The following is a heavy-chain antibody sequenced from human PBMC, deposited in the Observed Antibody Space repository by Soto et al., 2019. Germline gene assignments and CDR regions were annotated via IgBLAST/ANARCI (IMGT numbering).Heavy chain of an antibody. CDR1: GFTFDDYA. J-gene: IGHJ1*01. CDR3: VKDESINWYSGHFRH. Sequence: EVQLVESGGGLVQPGRSLRLSCAASGFTFDDYAMHWVRQVPGKGLEWVSGINWNSGSIGYADSVKGRFAISRDNAKNSLYLQMNRLRAEDTAFYYCVKDESINWYSGHFRHWGQGTLVTVSS. CDR2: INWNSGSI. V-gene: IGHV3-9*01. D-gene: IGHD6-13*01.